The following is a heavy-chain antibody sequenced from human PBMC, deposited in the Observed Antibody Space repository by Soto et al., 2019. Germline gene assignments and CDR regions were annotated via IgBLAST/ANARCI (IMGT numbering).Heavy chain of an antibody. CDR3: ATRYCSSTNCYAFDS. D-gene: IGHD2-2*01. V-gene: IGHV3-30*03. CDR2: ITSDGSNT. J-gene: IGHJ4*02. CDR1: GFPFSSYG. Sequence: GGSLRISCAASGFPFSSYGMHWVRQAPGKGLEWVAVITSDGSNTYYADSVEGRFTISRDNAKNSLYLQMNSLRAEDTAVYYCATRYCSSTNCYAFDSWGQGTLVTVSS.